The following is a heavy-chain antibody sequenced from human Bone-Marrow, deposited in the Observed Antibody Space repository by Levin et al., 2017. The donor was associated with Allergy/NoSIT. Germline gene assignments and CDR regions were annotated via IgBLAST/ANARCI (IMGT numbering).Heavy chain of an antibody. D-gene: IGHD3-3*01. Sequence: ASVKVSCKTSGGTFSTHVISWVRQAPGQGLEWMGGITPIFGTANYAQKFQGRLTITADDFASTVYMDLSSLKSGDTAVYYCASSSDLESTFDYWGQGTLVTVSS. CDR1: GGTFSTHV. V-gene: IGHV1-69*13. CDR2: ITPIFGTA. J-gene: IGHJ4*02. CDR3: ASSSDLESTFDY.